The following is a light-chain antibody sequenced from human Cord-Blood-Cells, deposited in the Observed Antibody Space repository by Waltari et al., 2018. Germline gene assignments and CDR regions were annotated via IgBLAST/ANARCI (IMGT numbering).Light chain of an antibody. Sequence: DIQMTQSPSSLSASVGDRVTITCRASQSISSYLNWYQQKPGKAPKLLIYAASSLQSGVPSRFSSSGSGTDFTLTISSLQPEDFATYYCQQSYSTLWTFSQGTKVEIK. V-gene: IGKV1-39*01. CDR2: AAS. CDR1: QSISSY. J-gene: IGKJ1*01. CDR3: QQSYSTLWT.